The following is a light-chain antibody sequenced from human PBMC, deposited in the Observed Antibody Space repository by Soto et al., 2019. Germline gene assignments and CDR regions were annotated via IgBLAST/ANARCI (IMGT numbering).Light chain of an antibody. V-gene: IGLV3-1*01. Sequence: SYELTQPPSVSVSPGQTASITCSGDKLGDKYACWYQQKPGQSPVLVIYQDSKRPSGIPERFSGSNSGNTATLTLSGTQAMDEADYYCQAWDSSTGVFGGGTKVTVL. J-gene: IGLJ2*01. CDR2: QDS. CDR3: QAWDSSTGV. CDR1: KLGDKY.